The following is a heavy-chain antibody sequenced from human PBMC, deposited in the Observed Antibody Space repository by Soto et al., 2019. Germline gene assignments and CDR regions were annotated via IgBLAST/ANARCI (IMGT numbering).Heavy chain of an antibody. CDR1: GFTFSSYA. CDR3: LKTVQYSYGLPH. J-gene: IGHJ4*02. D-gene: IGHD5-18*01. V-gene: IGHV3-64D*06. Sequence: GGSLRLSCSASGFTFSSYAMHWVRQAPGKGLEYVSAISSNGGSTYYADSVKGRFTISRDNSKNTLYLQMSSLRAEDTAVYYCLKTVQYSYGLPHWGQGTLVTVSS. CDR2: ISSNGGST.